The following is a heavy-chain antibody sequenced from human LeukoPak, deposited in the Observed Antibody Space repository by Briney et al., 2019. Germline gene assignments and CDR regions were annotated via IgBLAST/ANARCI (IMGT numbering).Heavy chain of an antibody. V-gene: IGHV4-38-2*01. CDR2: IYHSGST. Sequence: SETLSLTCAVSGYSISSGYYWGWIRQPPGKGLEWIGSIYHSGSTYYNPSLKSRVTISVDTSKNQFSLKLSSVTAADTAAYYCARLYYGGITYYYYYMDVWGKGTTVTVSS. CDR3: ARLYYGGITYYYYYMDV. J-gene: IGHJ6*03. CDR1: GYSISSGYY. D-gene: IGHD4-23*01.